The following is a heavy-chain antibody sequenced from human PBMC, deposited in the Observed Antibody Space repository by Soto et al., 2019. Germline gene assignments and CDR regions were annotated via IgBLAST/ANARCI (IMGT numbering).Heavy chain of an antibody. J-gene: IGHJ4*02. CDR3: AKGRVPAAFVTGTPEIIAY. V-gene: IGHV3-23*01. CDR2: ISGSGGST. D-gene: IGHD2-2*01. CDR1: GFTFSSYA. Sequence: PGGSLRLSCAASGFTFSSYAMSWVRQAPGKGLEWVSAISGSGGSTYYADSVKGRFTISRDNSKNTLYLQMNSLRAEDTAVYYCAKGRVPAAFVTGTPEIIAYWGQGTLVTVSS.